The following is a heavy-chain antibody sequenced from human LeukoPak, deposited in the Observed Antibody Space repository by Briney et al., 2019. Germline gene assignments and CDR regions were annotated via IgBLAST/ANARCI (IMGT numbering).Heavy chain of an antibody. D-gene: IGHD3-10*01. V-gene: IGHV4-30-4*07. CDR3: ARGTKSTYYYGSGSYFRSRPDHRADAFDI. Sequence: SQTLSLTCAVSGGSISSGDHSWSWIRQPPGEGLEWIGFIYNSGNTYYNPSLKSRVTLSVDTSKNQFSLNLSSVTAADTAVYYCARGTKSTYYYGSGSYFRSRPDHRADAFDIWGQGTMVTVSS. CDR1: GGSISSGDHS. CDR2: IYNSGNT. J-gene: IGHJ3*02.